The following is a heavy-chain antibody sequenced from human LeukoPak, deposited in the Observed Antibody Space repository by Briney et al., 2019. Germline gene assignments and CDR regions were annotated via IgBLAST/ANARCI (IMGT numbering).Heavy chain of an antibody. CDR2: INEAGNEK. Sequence: GGSLRLSCAASGFTFSSNWMGWVRQAPGKGLEWVANINEAGNEKYYGDSVTGRFTVARDNANKLLDLQMNSLRGDDSAVYYCVRDDGSLIGRDWGQGTMVTVSS. CDR3: VRDDGSLIGRD. CDR1: GFTFSSNW. J-gene: IGHJ3*01. V-gene: IGHV3-7*01. D-gene: IGHD2/OR15-2a*01.